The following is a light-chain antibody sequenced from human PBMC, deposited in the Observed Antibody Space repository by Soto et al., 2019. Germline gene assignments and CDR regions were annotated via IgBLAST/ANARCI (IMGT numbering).Light chain of an antibody. CDR3: QQRGNWPPT. V-gene: IGKV3-11*01. CDR2: DAS. J-gene: IGKJ3*01. Sequence: EIVLTQSPATLSLSPGERATLSCRASQSVSSFLAWYQQKPGQPPRLLIYDASNRATGIPGGFSGSGSGTDFTLTISSLEPEDFAAYYCQQRGNWPPTFGPGTKVDI. CDR1: QSVSSF.